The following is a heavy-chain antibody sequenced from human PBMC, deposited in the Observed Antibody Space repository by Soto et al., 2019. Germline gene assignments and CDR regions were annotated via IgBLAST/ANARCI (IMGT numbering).Heavy chain of an antibody. V-gene: IGHV4-59*01. D-gene: IGHD3-3*02. CDR1: GGSISSYY. Sequence: SETLSLTCTVSGGSISSYYWSWIRQPPGKGLEWIGYIYYSGSTNYNPSLKSRVTISVDTSKNQFSLKLSSVTAADTAVYYCARVAFLEWLLSPENWFDPWGQGTLVTVSS. CDR3: ARVAFLEWLLSPENWFDP. J-gene: IGHJ5*02. CDR2: IYYSGST.